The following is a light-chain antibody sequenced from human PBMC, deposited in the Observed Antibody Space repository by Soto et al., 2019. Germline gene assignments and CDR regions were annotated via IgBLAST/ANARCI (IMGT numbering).Light chain of an antibody. CDR3: QRFNRLPLS. J-gene: IGKJ4*01. CDR2: DTS. CDR1: QSVGST. Sequence: EIVLTQSPAALSVSPGERVTLSCWASQSVGSTLNWYQQRPGQAPRLLIYDTSIRATGIPARFSGSGSGTEFTLTIASLQSEDFGVYYCQRFNRLPLSFGGGTKVEI. V-gene: IGKV3-15*01.